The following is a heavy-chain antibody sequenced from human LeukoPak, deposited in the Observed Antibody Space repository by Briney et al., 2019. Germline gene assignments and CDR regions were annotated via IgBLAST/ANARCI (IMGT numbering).Heavy chain of an antibody. Sequence: GGSLRLSCAASGFTFSSYGMHWVRQAPGKGLEWVSSISSTSIYIYSADSVKGRFTISRDNAKNSLYLQMSSLRAEDTAVYYCAREKGVSSSSSIDYWGQGTLVTVSS. CDR3: AREKGVSSSSSIDY. CDR2: ISSTSIYI. D-gene: IGHD6-6*01. V-gene: IGHV3-21*01. CDR1: GFTFSSYG. J-gene: IGHJ4*02.